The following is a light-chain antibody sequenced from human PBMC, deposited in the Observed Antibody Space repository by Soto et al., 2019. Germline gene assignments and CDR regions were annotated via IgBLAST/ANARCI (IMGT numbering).Light chain of an antibody. Sequence: QSVLTHPASVSGSPGQSVSIWCPGTSIDVGCYNFVSWYQHHPGKAPILMIFDVSGRPSGVSNRFSGYKSGNTASLTISGLQAEDEADYYCSSYTSSSTEVFGTGTKVTVL. V-gene: IGLV2-14*03. J-gene: IGLJ1*01. CDR2: DVS. CDR1: SIDVGCYNF. CDR3: SSYTSSSTEV.